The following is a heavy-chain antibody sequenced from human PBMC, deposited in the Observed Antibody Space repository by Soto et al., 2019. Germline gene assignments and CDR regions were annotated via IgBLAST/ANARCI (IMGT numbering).Heavy chain of an antibody. V-gene: IGHV1-3*01. CDR3: ARYCSSTSCYGSFDY. CDR1: GYTFTSYA. D-gene: IGHD2-2*01. Sequence: ASVKVSCKASGYTFTSYAMHWVRQAPGQRLEWMGWINAGIGNTKYSQKFQGRVTITRDTSANTAYMELSSLTSEDTAVYYCARYCSSTSCYGSFDYWGQGTLVTVSS. CDR2: INAGIGNT. J-gene: IGHJ4*02.